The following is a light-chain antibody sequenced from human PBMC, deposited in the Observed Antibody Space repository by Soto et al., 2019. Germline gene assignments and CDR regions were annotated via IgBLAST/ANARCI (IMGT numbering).Light chain of an antibody. CDR2: GAS. Sequence: EIVLTQSPGTLSLSPGERATLSCRASQSVSSSYLAWYQQKPGQAPSLLIYGASSRATCIPDRFSGSGSGTAFTLTISRLEPEDFAVYYCRQYGSSPVTFGQGTKVEIK. V-gene: IGKV3-20*01. CDR3: RQYGSSPVT. CDR1: QSVSSSY. J-gene: IGKJ1*01.